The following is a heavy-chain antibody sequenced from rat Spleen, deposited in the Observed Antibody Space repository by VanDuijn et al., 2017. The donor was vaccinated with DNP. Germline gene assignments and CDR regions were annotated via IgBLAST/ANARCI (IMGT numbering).Heavy chain of an antibody. CDR3: ARSWVGVRGIWFAY. Sequence: QVQLQQSGAELAKPGSSVKISCKASGYTFTTYYISWIKQTTGQDREYIGYIHMGSGGTNYNEKFKGKATLTVDKSSSTAFMQLSSLTPDDSAVYYCARSWVGVRGIWFAYWGQGTLVTVSS. V-gene: IGHV1-43*01. CDR2: IHMGSGGT. CDR1: GYTFTTYY. J-gene: IGHJ3*01. D-gene: IGHD4-3*01.